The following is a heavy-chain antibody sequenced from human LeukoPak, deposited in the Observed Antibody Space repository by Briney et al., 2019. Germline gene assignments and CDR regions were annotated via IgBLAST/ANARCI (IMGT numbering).Heavy chain of an antibody. CDR2: IVPMFGTA. V-gene: IGHV1-69*13. CDR1: GGSFRDYA. Sequence: SVKVSCKASGGSFRDYAISWVRRAPGQGLQWLGGIVPMFGTANYAQQLQGRVTITADESTTTVYMELNSLRSEDTAVYYCARDLAAAGIGEFDSWGQGTLVTVSA. CDR3: ARDLAAAGIGEFDS. D-gene: IGHD6-13*01. J-gene: IGHJ4*02.